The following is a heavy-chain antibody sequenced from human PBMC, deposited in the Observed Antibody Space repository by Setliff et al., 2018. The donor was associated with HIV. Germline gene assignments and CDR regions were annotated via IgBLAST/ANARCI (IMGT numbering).Heavy chain of an antibody. J-gene: IGHJ3*01. CDR1: GDSFKSGYY. D-gene: IGHD4-17*01. CDR3: ARAKTTGSFFDKIHAAFNV. CDR2: VFYRGGA. V-gene: IGHV4-38-2*01. Sequence: PSETLSLTCAAFGDSFKSGYYWGWVRQPPRKTLQWLGSVFYRGGAYYNPSLKTRLTMSLDTSKNQFSLNLTSVTAADTAVYFCARAKTTGSFFDKIHAAFNVWGPGTLGT.